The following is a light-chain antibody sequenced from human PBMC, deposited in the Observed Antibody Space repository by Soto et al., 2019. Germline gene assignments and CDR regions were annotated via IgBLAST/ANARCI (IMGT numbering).Light chain of an antibody. V-gene: IGKV3D-15*01. CDR1: QSVDRN. J-gene: IGKJ2*01. Sequence: EIVMTQSPGTLSVSTEEGATLSCRASQSVDRNLAWYQQKPGQAPRLLIYGASTRPTGIPDRFSGSGSGTEFSLTISSLQSEDFAVYYCQQYDSWPLTFGQGTKLEIK. CDR2: GAS. CDR3: QQYDSWPLT.